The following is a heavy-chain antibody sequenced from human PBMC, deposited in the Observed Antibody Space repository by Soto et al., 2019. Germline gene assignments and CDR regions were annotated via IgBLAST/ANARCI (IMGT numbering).Heavy chain of an antibody. Sequence: PGGSLRLSCVVSGFTVSSTNYMSWVRQAPGKGLEWVSVIYSGGTTFYADSVKGRFTISRDNSKNTLYLQMNSLRAEDTAVYYCATGLLRYYAYWGHGTLVTVSS. J-gene: IGHJ4*01. D-gene: IGHD3-9*01. CDR1: GFTVSSTNY. CDR3: ATGLLRYYAY. CDR2: IYSGGTT. V-gene: IGHV3-53*01.